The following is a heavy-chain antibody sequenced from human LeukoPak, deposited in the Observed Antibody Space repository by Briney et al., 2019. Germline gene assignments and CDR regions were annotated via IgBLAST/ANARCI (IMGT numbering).Heavy chain of an antibody. J-gene: IGHJ4*02. V-gene: IGHV1-69*04. CDR2: IIRCLGIS. CDR1: GGTFSNYA. CDR3: ASARQRHCTNGVCPSLTDS. D-gene: IGHD2-8*01. Sequence: SVKVSCKASGGTFSNYAINWVRQAPGQGLEWMGRIIRCLGISNYAQKFQGRVRITADKSTSTTYMELSSLRSEDTAVYYCASARQRHCTNGVCPSLTDSWGQGTLVTVSS.